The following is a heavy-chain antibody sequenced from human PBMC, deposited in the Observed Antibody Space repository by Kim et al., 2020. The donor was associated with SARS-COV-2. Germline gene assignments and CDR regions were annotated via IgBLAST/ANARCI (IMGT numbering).Heavy chain of an antibody. D-gene: IGHD2-2*01. CDR3: ARVEGAYCSTMSCYFFDY. CDR1: GYTFTSYG. J-gene: IGHJ4*02. CDR2: ISTYNGDT. Sequence: ASVKVSCRTSGYTFTSYGISWVRQAPGQGLEWMGWISTYNGDTNYAQKLQGRVTMTTDTSTSTAYMELRSLRSDDTAVYYCARVEGAYCSTMSCYFFDYWGQGTLVTVSS. V-gene: IGHV1-18*01.